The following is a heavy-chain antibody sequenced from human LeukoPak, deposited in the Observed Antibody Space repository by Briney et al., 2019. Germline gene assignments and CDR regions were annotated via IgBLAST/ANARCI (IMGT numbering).Heavy chain of an antibody. Sequence: SETLSLTCAVYGGSFSRYDWSWIRQPPGKGLEWIGEINHSGSTNYNPSLKSRVTISVDTSKNQFSLKLSSVTAADTAVYYCARHLRAEDSSGYYYRGFAFDIWGKGTTVTISS. CDR3: ARHLRAEDSSGYYYRGFAFDI. CDR1: GGSFSRYD. CDR2: INHSGST. J-gene: IGHJ6*04. D-gene: IGHD3-22*01. V-gene: IGHV4-34*01.